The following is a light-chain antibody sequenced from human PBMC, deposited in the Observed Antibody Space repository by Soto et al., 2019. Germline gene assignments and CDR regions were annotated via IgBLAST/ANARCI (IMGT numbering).Light chain of an antibody. CDR3: QQRFKGIT. J-gene: IGKJ3*01. CDR2: ATS. V-gene: IGKV3-11*01. Sequence: EIVLTQSPATLSLSPGERATLSCRASQSVGSFLAWYHQKPGQAPRLLIHATSNRATGIPGRFSVSGSGTDFTLTLSSLEPEDFAVYYCQQRFKGITFGPGTKVDFK. CDR1: QSVGSF.